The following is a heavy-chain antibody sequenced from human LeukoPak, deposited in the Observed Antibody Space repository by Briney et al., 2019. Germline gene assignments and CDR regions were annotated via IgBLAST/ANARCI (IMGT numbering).Heavy chain of an antibody. J-gene: IGHJ5*02. D-gene: IGHD6-19*01. V-gene: IGHV1-18*01. CDR3: ARVRTVAGAEGFDP. CDR1: GYTFTSYG. CDR2: ISAYNGNT. Sequence: PVASVKVPCKASGYTFTSYGISWVRQAPGQGLEWMGWISAYNGNTNYAQKLQGRVTMTTDTSTSTAYMELRSLRSDDTAVYYCARVRTVAGAEGFDPWGQGTLVTVSS.